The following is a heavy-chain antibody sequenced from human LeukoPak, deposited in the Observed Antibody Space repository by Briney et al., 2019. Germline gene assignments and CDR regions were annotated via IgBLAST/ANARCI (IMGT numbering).Heavy chain of an antibody. CDR3: ARDNYYDSSGYCYY. CDR2: IWNDGSDK. J-gene: IGHJ4*02. Sequence: GRSLRLSCAASGFTFSSYGMHWVRQAPGKGLEWVAVIWNDGSDKYYADSVKGRFTISRDNSKNTLYVQMNSLRAEDTAVYYCARDNYYDSSGYCYYWGQGTLVTVSS. V-gene: IGHV3-33*01. D-gene: IGHD3-22*01. CDR1: GFTFSSYG.